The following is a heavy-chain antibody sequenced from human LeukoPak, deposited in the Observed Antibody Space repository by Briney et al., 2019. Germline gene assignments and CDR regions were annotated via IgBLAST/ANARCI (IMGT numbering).Heavy chain of an antibody. CDR2: ISSSSSYI. Sequence: PGGSLRLSCAASGFTFSSYSMNWVRQAPGKGLEWVSSISSSSSYIYYADSVKGRFTISGDNAKNSLYLQMNSLRAEDTAVYYCARGRRRYCSSTSCYFTIFDYWGQGTLVTVSS. CDR3: ARGRRRYCSSTSCYFTIFDY. V-gene: IGHV3-21*01. CDR1: GFTFSSYS. D-gene: IGHD2-2*01. J-gene: IGHJ4*02.